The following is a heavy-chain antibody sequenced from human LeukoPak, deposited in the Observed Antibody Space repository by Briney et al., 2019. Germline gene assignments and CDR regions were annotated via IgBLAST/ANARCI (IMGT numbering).Heavy chain of an antibody. CDR3: AKDSGGYSCGPDY. CDR2: ISYGESKI. D-gene: IGHD5-18*01. J-gene: IGHJ4*02. Sequence: GRSLRLSCAASGFMFRSYGMHWVRQAPGKGLEWVAVISYGESKIYYTDSVKGRFTISRDNSKNTLYLQMNSLRAEDTAVYYCAKDSGGYSCGPDYWGQGTLVTVSS. V-gene: IGHV3-30*18. CDR1: GFMFRSYG.